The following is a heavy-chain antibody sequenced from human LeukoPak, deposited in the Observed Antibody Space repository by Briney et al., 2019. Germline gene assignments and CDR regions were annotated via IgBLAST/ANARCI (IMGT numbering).Heavy chain of an antibody. CDR3: ARRLCGGDCYSTFSY. CDR2: INHSGST. J-gene: IGHJ4*02. Sequence: SQTLSLTCAVYGGSFSGYYWSWIRQPPGKGLEWIGEINHSGSTNYNPSLKSRVTISVDTSKNQSSLKLSSVTAADTAVYYCARRLCGGDCYSTFSYWGQGTLVTVSS. D-gene: IGHD2-21*02. V-gene: IGHV4-34*01. CDR1: GGSFSGYY.